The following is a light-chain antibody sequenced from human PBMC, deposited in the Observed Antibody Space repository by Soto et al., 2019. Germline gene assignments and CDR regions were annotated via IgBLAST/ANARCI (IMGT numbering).Light chain of an antibody. CDR3: TSYAGNNNCF. V-gene: IGLV2-8*01. J-gene: IGLJ1*01. Sequence: QSALTQPPSASGSPGQSVTISCTGTSSDVGGYNFVSWYQQHPGKAPKLLIYEVSKRPSGVPARFSGSKSGNTASLTVSGLQAEDEADYYCTSYAGNNNCFFATGTKLTVL. CDR1: SSDVGGYNF. CDR2: EVS.